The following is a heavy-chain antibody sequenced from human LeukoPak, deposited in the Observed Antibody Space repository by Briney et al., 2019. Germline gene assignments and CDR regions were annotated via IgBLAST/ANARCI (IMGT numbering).Heavy chain of an antibody. Sequence: PGGSLRLSCAASGFTFSSYGMHWVRQAPGKGLEWVAVMWYDGSNKYYADSVKGRFTISRDNSKNTLYLQMNSLRAEDTAVYYSARDPYDILTGYYIGMDGWGQGTTVTVSS. D-gene: IGHD3-9*01. CDR1: GFTFSSYG. J-gene: IGHJ6*02. CDR3: ARDPYDILTGYYIGMDG. CDR2: MWYDGSNK. V-gene: IGHV3-33*01.